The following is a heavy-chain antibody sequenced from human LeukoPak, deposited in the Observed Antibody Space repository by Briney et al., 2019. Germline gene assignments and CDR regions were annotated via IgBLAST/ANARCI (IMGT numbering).Heavy chain of an antibody. CDR3: AKEGRGYAFWGGYTFDV. CDR1: GFPFSNYA. Sequence: PGGSLRLSCAASGFPFSNYALSWVRQAPGKGLEWVAAISGGGVNTFYAESVKGRFTVSRDNSENTLHLQMNSLRVDDTAVYYCAKEGRGYAFWGGYTFDVWGRGTMVTVSS. D-gene: IGHD3-3*01. J-gene: IGHJ3*01. V-gene: IGHV3-23*01. CDR2: ISGGGVNT.